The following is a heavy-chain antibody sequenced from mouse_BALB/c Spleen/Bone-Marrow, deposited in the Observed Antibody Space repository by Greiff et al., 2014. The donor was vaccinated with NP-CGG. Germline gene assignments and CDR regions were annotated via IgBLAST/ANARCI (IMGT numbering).Heavy chain of an antibody. CDR3: ARWEYYAMDY. V-gene: IGHV14-3*02. Sequence: EVKLVESGAELVKPGASVKLSCTASGFNIKDTYMHWVKQRPEQGLEWIGRIDPANGNTKYDPKFQGKATITADTSSNTAYLQLSILTSEGTAVYYCARWEYYAMDYWGQGTSVTVSS. CDR1: GFNIKDTY. D-gene: IGHD4-1*01. CDR2: IDPANGNT. J-gene: IGHJ4*01.